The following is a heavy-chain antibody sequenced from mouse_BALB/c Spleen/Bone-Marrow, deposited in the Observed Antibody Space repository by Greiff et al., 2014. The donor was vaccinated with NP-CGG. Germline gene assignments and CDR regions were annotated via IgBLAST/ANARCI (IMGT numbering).Heavy chain of an antibody. D-gene: IGHD2-4*01. CDR1: GYTFTDNW. CDR3: ARGGHDFSLDY. V-gene: IGHV1-69*01. J-gene: IGHJ4*01. CDR2: IDTSDSYT. Sequence: VQLQQSGAELGMPGASVKMSCKASGYTFTDNWIYWVKQRPGQGLEWIGAIDTSDSYTNYNQKFMGKASLTVDASSSTAYVRVSSLTSDDSAVYYCARGGHDFSLDYWGQGTSVTISS.